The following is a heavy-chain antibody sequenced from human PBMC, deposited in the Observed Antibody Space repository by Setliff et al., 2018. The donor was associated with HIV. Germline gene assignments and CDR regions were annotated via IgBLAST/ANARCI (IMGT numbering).Heavy chain of an antibody. Sequence: PSETLSLTCTVSGGSISSTSYYWGWIRQPPGKGLEWIGNIYYSGGTDYHPSLKSRVTISVDTSKNQFSLKLGSVTAADTAVYYCARDVLKSNYLGYYYYLDVWGKGTTVTVSS. CDR2: IYYSGGT. CDR3: ARDVLKSNYLGYYYYLDV. J-gene: IGHJ6*03. V-gene: IGHV4-39*07. CDR1: GGSISSTSYY. D-gene: IGHD3-9*01.